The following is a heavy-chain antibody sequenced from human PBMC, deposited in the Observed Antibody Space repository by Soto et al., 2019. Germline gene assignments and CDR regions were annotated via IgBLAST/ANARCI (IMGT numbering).Heavy chain of an antibody. D-gene: IGHD4-17*01. Sequence: QVQLQESGPGLVKPSQTLSLTCTVSGGSISSGDYYWSWIRQPPGKGLEWIGYIYYSGSTYYNPSLKSRVTISVDTSKNQFALKLSSVTAADTAVYYCARAFTVTGGYFDYWGQGTLVTVSS. J-gene: IGHJ4*02. CDR3: ARAFTVTGGYFDY. V-gene: IGHV4-30-4*01. CDR1: GGSISSGDYY. CDR2: IYYSGST.